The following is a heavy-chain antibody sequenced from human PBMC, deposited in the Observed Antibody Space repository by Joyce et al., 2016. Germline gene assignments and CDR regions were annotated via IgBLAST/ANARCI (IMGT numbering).Heavy chain of an antibody. D-gene: IGHD4-17*01. V-gene: IGHV3-53*01. CDR3: ARDRYSDQDGIDC. J-gene: IGHJ1*01. Sequence: EVQVVESGGGLIQPGGSLRLSCAAFGFNVSKNFLTWVRQAPGRGLEWVSVIYSGGSAYYTDSVRGRFSVSRDTSKNTVDLQMSNLRADDTAVYYCARDRYSDQDGIDCWGQGTLVVVSS. CDR1: GFNVSKNF. CDR2: IYSGGSA.